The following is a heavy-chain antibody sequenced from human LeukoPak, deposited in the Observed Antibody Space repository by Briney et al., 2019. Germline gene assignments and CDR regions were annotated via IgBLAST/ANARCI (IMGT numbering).Heavy chain of an antibody. CDR1: GFTFSSFH. V-gene: IGHV3-64*03. J-gene: IGHJ4*02. CDR3: VKSASTWYLFDY. CDR2: IISNGEST. D-gene: IGHD6-13*01. Sequence: PGGSLRLSCAASGFTFSSFHMHWVRQAPGKGLEYVSAIISNGESTYYSDSVKDRFTISRDNSKNTLYLQMSSLRPEDTAVYYCVKSASTWYLFDYWGQGTLVTVSS.